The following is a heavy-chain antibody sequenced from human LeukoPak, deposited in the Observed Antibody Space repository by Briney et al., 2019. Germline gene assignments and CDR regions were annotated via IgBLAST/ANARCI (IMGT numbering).Heavy chain of an antibody. CDR3: ARGLDVFGVVYYYYMDV. J-gene: IGHJ6*03. D-gene: IGHD3-3*01. Sequence: GASVKVSCKASGYTFTSYDINWVRQATGQGLERMGWMNPNSGNTGYAQKFQGRVTMTRNTSISTAYMELSSLRSEDTAVYYCARGLDVFGVVYYYYMDVWGKGTTVTVSS. V-gene: IGHV1-8*01. CDR1: GYTFTSYD. CDR2: MNPNSGNT.